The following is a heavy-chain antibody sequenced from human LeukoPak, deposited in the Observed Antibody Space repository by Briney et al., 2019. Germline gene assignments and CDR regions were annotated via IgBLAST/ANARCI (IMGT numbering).Heavy chain of an antibody. Sequence: GGSLRLSCASSVFTFSSYGMHWVRQAPGKGLEWVAFIRYDGSNKYYADSVKGRFTISRDNSKNTLYLQMNSLRAEDTAVYYCAKDRYYYDSSGYYFINWGQGTLVTVSS. CDR3: AKDRYYYDSSGYYFIN. V-gene: IGHV3-30*02. J-gene: IGHJ4*02. CDR2: IRYDGSNK. CDR1: VFTFSSYG. D-gene: IGHD3-22*01.